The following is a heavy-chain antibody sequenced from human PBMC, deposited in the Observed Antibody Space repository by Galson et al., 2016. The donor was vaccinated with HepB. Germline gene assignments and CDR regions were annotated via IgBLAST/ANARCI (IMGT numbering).Heavy chain of an antibody. V-gene: IGHV3-30*19. J-gene: IGHJ4*02. CDR3: ARERESGYAPVDF. CDR2: VNAAGTDA. D-gene: IGHD5-12*01. CDR1: GFTFSAYD. Sequence: SLRLSCAASGFTFSAYDMHWVRQAPGKGLEWMAVVNAAGTDAYYADCVTGRFTIFSGNSKNIVDLQMESLGVEDTAGYYCARERESGYAPVDFWGQGTPVIVSS.